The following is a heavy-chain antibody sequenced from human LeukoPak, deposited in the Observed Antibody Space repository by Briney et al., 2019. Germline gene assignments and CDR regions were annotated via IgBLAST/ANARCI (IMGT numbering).Heavy chain of an antibody. CDR2: IYYSGGT. CDR3: ASHSSGYYGPPGGMDV. CDR1: GGSIRNYNNY. J-gene: IGHJ6*02. Sequence: SETLSLTCIVSGGSIRNYNNYWGWIRQPPGKGLEWIGYIYYSGGTYYNPSLKSRVTISVDTSKNQFSLKLSSVTAADTAVYYCASHSSGYYGPPGGMDVWGQGTTVTVSS. D-gene: IGHD3-22*01. V-gene: IGHV4-30-4*08.